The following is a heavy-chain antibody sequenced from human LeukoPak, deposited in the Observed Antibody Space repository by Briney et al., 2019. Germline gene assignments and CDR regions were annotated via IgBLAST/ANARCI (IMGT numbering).Heavy chain of an antibody. CDR2: IRGSGGST. D-gene: IGHD6-19*01. V-gene: IGHV3-23*01. J-gene: IGHJ4*02. CDR1: GFAFSNYA. Sequence: GGSLRLSCATSGFAFSNYAMGWVRQAPGKGLEWVSAIRGSGGSTYYADSVKGRFTISRDNSKNALSLQMNSLSAEDTAVYYCAKDRDSSGWYDYWGQGTLVTVSS. CDR3: AKDRDSSGWYDY.